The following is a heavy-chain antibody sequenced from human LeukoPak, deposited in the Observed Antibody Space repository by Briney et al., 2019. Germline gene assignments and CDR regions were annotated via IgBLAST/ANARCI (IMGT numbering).Heavy chain of an antibody. CDR1: GYTFTSYY. CDR2: ISAYNGNT. J-gene: IGHJ4*02. Sequence: GASVKVSCKASGYTFTSYYMHWVRQAPGQGLEWMGWISAYNGNTNYAQKLQGRVTMTTDTSTSTAYMELRSLRSDDTAVYYCARGDYYDSSGYACLIDYWGQGTLVTVSS. CDR3: ARGDYYDSSGYACLIDY. D-gene: IGHD3-22*01. V-gene: IGHV1-18*04.